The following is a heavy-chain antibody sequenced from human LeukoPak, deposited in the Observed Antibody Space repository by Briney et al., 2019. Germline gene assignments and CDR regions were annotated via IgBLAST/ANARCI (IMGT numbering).Heavy chain of an antibody. V-gene: IGHV3-21*01. CDR1: GFTFSTYV. CDR2: ITGSGGST. J-gene: IGHJ4*02. CDR3: ARAADSSGYPDY. Sequence: PGGSLRLSCAASGFTFSTYVVNWVRQAPGKGLEWVSTITGSGGSTYYADSVKGRFTISRDNAKNSLYLQMNSLRAEDTAVYYCARAADSSGYPDYWGQGTLVTVSS. D-gene: IGHD3-22*01.